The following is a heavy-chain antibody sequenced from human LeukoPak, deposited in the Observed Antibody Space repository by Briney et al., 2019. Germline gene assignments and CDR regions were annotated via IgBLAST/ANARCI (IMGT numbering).Heavy chain of an antibody. CDR1: GFTFSHYW. V-gene: IGHV3-74*01. CDR2: IKTDGSIT. CDR3: GRDNNYKVDV. Sequence: LAGGSLTLSCATSGFTFSHYWMLWVRQAPGKGLVWVSNIKTDGSITNYADSVRGRFTISRDNAKNILYLQINRLRAEDTAVYYCGRDNNYKVDVWGKGTTVTVSS. D-gene: IGHD4-11*01. J-gene: IGHJ6*04.